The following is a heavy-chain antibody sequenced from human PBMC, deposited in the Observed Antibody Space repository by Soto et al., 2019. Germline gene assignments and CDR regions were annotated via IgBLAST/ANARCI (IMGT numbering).Heavy chain of an antibody. D-gene: IGHD2-21*01. J-gene: IGHJ4*02. CDR3: ATGRVYFGAEY. CDR1: GGSITSYY. V-gene: IGHV4-59*01. CDR2: IYHNGNI. Sequence: QVQLQESGPGLVKPLETLSLTCTVPGGSITSYYWSWVRQPPGKGLEWIGYIYHNGNITYNPSLKSRLTISLDTSKNQFSPRLSSVTAADTAVYYCATGRVYFGAEYWGLGTLVTVSS.